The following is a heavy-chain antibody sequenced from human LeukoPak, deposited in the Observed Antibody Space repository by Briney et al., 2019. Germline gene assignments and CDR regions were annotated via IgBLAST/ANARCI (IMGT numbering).Heavy chain of an antibody. Sequence: GGSLRLSCAASGFTFSSYSMNWVRQAPGKGLEWVSSITRSGSYIYYGDSVKGRFTISRDNAKNSLYLQMNSLRAEDTAVYYCARTSSLGDSSGYYEWFDPWGQGTLVTVSS. J-gene: IGHJ5*02. CDR1: GFTFSSYS. CDR2: ITRSGSYI. D-gene: IGHD3-22*01. V-gene: IGHV3-21*01. CDR3: ARTSSLGDSSGYYEWFDP.